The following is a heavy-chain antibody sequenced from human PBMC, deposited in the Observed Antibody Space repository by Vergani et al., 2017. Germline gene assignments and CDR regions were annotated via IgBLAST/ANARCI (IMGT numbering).Heavy chain of an antibody. CDR1: GYSFTSYW. J-gene: IGHJ4*02. CDR2: IYPGDSDT. CDR3: ARDPRRYDSSGYHPLGDY. D-gene: IGHD3-22*01. V-gene: IGHV5-51*03. Sequence: EVQLVQSGAEVKKPGESLKISCKGSGYSFTSYWIGWVRQMPGKGLEWMGIIYPGDSDTRYSPSFQGQVTISADKSISTAYLQWSSLKASDTAMYYCARDPRRYDSSGYHPLGDYWGQGTLVTVSS.